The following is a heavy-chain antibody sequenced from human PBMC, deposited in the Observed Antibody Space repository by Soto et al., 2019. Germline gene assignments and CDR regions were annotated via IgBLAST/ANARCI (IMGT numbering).Heavy chain of an antibody. CDR3: ARQYVGVAGIPMLSYGS. CDR1: GYRFTDYW. CDR2: IFPSNSNT. Sequence: GESLKISCKGSGYRFTDYWIAWVRQMPGKGLEWMGIIFPSNSNTRYSPSFQGQVTISADKSFNTAYLQWSSLEDSDTAVYYCARQYVGVAGIPMLSYGSWGQGTLVTVSS. V-gene: IGHV5-51*01. D-gene: IGHD2-21*01. J-gene: IGHJ5*02.